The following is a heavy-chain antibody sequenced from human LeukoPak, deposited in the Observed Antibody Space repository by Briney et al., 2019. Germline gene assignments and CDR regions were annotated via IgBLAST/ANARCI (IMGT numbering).Heavy chain of an antibody. Sequence: ASVTVSCKASGYSFTSYYMHWVRQAPGQGLEWMGFINPSGSSAAYAQKFQGRLTMTRDMFTSTDYMELSSLRSEDTAVYYCARGSTIVVVTAIDYWGQGTLVTVSS. V-gene: IGHV1-46*01. J-gene: IGHJ4*02. CDR1: GYSFTSYY. CDR3: ARGSTIVVVTAIDY. D-gene: IGHD2-21*02. CDR2: INPSGSSA.